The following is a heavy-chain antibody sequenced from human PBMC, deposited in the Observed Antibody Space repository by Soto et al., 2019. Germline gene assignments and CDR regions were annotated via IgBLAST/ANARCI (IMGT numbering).Heavy chain of an antibody. CDR2: IYYSGST. V-gene: IGHV4-59*01. D-gene: IGHD3-10*01. Sequence: ASETLSLTCNVSGGSISSYYWSWIRQPPGKGLEWIGYIYYSGSTNYNPSLKSRVTISVDTSKNQFSLKLSSVTAADTAVYYCARPLFYMVRGVIYYYGMDVWGQGTTVTVSS. J-gene: IGHJ6*02. CDR1: GGSISSYY. CDR3: ARPLFYMVRGVIYYYGMDV.